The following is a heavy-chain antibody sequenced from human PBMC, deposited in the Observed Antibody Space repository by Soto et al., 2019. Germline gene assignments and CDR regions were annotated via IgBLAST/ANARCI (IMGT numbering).Heavy chain of an antibody. Sequence: GASVKVSCKASGYTFTSYGISWVRQAPGQGLEWMGWISAYNGNTNYAQKLQGRVTMTTDTSTSTAYMELRSLRSDDTAVYYCARVRYVAGPEYYFDYWGQGTLVTVSS. J-gene: IGHJ4*02. CDR3: ARVRYVAGPEYYFDY. V-gene: IGHV1-18*01. CDR2: ISAYNGNT. CDR1: GYTFTSYG. D-gene: IGHD6-19*01.